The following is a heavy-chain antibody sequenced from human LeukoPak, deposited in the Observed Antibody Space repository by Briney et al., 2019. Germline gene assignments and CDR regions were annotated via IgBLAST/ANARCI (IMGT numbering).Heavy chain of an antibody. V-gene: IGHV3-66*01. Sequence: GGSLRLSCAASGFTVGSNYMSWVRQAPGKGLEWVSVIYSGGSTYYADSVKGRFTISRDNSKNTLYLQMNSLRAEDTAMYYCANGPHYNILTGFYKVRSHLDYWGQGTLVTVSS. CDR3: ANGPHYNILTGFYKVRSHLDY. CDR1: GFTVGSNY. D-gene: IGHD3-9*01. CDR2: IYSGGST. J-gene: IGHJ4*02.